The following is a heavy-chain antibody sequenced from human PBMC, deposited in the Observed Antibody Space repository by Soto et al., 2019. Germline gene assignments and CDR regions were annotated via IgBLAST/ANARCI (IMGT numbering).Heavy chain of an antibody. V-gene: IGHV4-59*01. D-gene: IGHD6-19*01. Sequence: LSLTCTVSGGSISSYYWSWIRQPPGKGLEWIGYIYYSGSTNYNPSLKSRVTISVDTSKNQFSLKLSSVAAADTAVYYCARWDSSGWYDGMDVWGQGXTVTVSS. J-gene: IGHJ6*02. CDR1: GGSISSYY. CDR3: ARWDSSGWYDGMDV. CDR2: IYYSGST.